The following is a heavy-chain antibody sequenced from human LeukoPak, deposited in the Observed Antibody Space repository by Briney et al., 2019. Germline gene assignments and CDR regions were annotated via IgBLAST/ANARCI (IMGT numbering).Heavy chain of an antibody. CDR3: ARSLHISAPFDV. D-gene: IGHD2-21*01. CDR2: IYYSGST. CDR1: GYSISSGSY. J-gene: IGHJ4*02. Sequence: SETLSLTCTVSGYSISSGSYWGWIRQPPGKGLEWIGSIYYSGSTYYNPSLKSRVTISVDTSKNQFSLKLSSLTAADTAVYYCARSLHISAPFDVWGQGTLVTVSS. V-gene: IGHV4-38-2*02.